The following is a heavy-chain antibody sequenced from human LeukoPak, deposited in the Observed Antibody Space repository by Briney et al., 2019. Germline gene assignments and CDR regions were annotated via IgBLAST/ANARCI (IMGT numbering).Heavy chain of an antibody. CDR1: GGSISSNW. CDR3: ANSDS. J-gene: IGHJ4*02. V-gene: IGHV3-23*01. Sequence: ESGPGLVKPSGTLSLTCAVSGGSISSNWWSWVRQPPGKGLEWVSAISGSGGSTYYADSVKGRFTISRDNSKNTLYLQMNSLRAEDTAVYYCANSDSWGQGTLVTVSS. CDR2: ISGSGGST.